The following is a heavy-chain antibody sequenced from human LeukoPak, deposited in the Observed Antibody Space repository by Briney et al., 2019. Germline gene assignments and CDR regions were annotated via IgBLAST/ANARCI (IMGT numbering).Heavy chain of an antibody. D-gene: IGHD6-25*01. J-gene: IGHJ6*02. Sequence: GGSLRLSCAASGFTFRSSAMHWVRQAPGKGLDWVAAISFDGSNKYYADSVRGRFSISRDSSGKALYLQMNSLRAEDTAAYYCAKDRRNRAAAGKKYYYYGLDVWGQGTTVTVFS. V-gene: IGHV3-30*04. CDR2: ISFDGSNK. CDR3: AKDRRNRAAAGKKYYYYGLDV. CDR1: GFTFRSSA.